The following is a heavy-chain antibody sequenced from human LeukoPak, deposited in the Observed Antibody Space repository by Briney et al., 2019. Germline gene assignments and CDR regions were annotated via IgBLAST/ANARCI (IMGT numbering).Heavy chain of an antibody. V-gene: IGHV2-5*01. CDR2: IYWNDDK. CDR3: AHYDFWSGIMDV. CDR1: GFSLSTSGGG. J-gene: IGHJ6*03. Sequence: SGPTLVNPTQTLTLTCTFSGFSLSTSGGGVGWIRQPPGKAREWLALIYWNDDKRYSTSLKSRLTITKDTSNNQVVLTMTTMDPVDTATYYCAHYDFWSGIMDVWRKGTTVTVSS. D-gene: IGHD3-3*01.